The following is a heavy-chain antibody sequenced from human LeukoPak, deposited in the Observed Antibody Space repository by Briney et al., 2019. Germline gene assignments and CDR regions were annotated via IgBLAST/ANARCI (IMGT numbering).Heavy chain of an antibody. CDR2: ISYDGSNK. V-gene: IGHV3-30*18. CDR1: GFTFSSYG. Sequence: PGGSLRLSCAASGFTFSSYGMHWVRQAPGKGLEWVAVISYDGSNKYYADSVKGRFTISRDNSKNTLYLQMNSLRAEDTAVYYCAKDGDGYNSQGGPNFDYWGQGTLVTVSS. J-gene: IGHJ4*02. CDR3: AKDGDGYNSQGGPNFDY. D-gene: IGHD5-24*01.